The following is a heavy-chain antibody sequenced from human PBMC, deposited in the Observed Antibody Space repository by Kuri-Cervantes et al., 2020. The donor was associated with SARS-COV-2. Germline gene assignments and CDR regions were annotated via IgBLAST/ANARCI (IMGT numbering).Heavy chain of an antibody. Sequence: GGSLRLSCAASGFTFSSYAMHWVRQAPGKGLEWVAVISYDGSNKYYADSVKGRFTISRDNSKNTLYLQMNSLRAEDTAVYYCASVSYCSSTSCHIYYYYGMDVWGQGTTVTVSS. J-gene: IGHJ6*02. CDR2: ISYDGSNK. CDR1: GFTFSSYA. D-gene: IGHD2-2*01. CDR3: ASVSYCSSTSCHIYYYYGMDV. V-gene: IGHV3-30-3*01.